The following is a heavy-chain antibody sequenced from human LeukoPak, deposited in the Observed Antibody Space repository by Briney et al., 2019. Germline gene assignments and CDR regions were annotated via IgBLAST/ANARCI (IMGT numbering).Heavy chain of an antibody. D-gene: IGHD6-13*01. CDR3: AKGLKVRSSWYFDY. Sequence: ASVKVSCKASGGTFGSYAISWVRQAPGQGLEWMGGIIPIFGTANYAQKFQGRVTITTDESTSTAYMELSSLRSEDTSVYSCAKGLKVRSSWYFDYWGQGTLVTVSS. V-gene: IGHV1-69*05. CDR1: GGTFGSYA. CDR2: IIPIFGTA. J-gene: IGHJ4*02.